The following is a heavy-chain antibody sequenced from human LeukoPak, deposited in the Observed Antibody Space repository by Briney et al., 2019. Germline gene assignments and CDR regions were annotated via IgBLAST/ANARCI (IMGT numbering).Heavy chain of an antibody. Sequence: GGSLRLSCAASGFTVSSNYMSWVRQAPGKGLEWVSVIYSGGSTYYADSAKGRFTISRDNSKNTLYLQMNSLRAEDTAVYYCARDEAVAGRGYFDYWGQGTLVTVSS. CDR1: GFTVSSNY. CDR3: ARDEAVAGRGYFDY. D-gene: IGHD6-19*01. CDR2: IYSGGST. V-gene: IGHV3-66*01. J-gene: IGHJ4*02.